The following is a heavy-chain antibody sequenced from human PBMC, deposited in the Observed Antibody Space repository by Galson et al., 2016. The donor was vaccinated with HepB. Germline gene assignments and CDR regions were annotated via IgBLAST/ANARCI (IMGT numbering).Heavy chain of an antibody. CDR2: IRSNANSYET. Sequence: SLRLSCAASGFTFSGSAMHWVRQASGQGLEWVGRIRSNANSYETAYAEPVKGRLTISRDDSTNTAYLQMNSLKTEDTAVYYCTRQMGPLLLLFLELGLSFDPWGQGTLVTVSS. J-gene: IGHJ5*02. V-gene: IGHV3-73*01. CDR3: TRQMGPLLLLFLELGLSFDP. D-gene: IGHD3-3*01. CDR1: GFTFSGSA.